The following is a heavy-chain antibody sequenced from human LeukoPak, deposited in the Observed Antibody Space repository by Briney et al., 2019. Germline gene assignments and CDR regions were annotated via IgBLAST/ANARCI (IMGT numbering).Heavy chain of an antibody. V-gene: IGHV3-30-3*01. CDR2: ISYDGNNK. D-gene: IGHD6-13*01. CDR3: ASFVAAAGYNWFDP. J-gene: IGHJ5*02. CDR1: GFTFSSYA. Sequence: GGSLRLSCAASGFTFSSYAMHWVRQAPGKGLEWVAVISYDGNNKYYADSVEGRFTISRDNSKNTLFLQMNSLRAEDTAVYYCASFVAAAGYNWFDPWGQGTLVTVSS.